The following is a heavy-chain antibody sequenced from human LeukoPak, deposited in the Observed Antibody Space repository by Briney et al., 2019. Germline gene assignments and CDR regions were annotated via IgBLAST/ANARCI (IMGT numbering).Heavy chain of an antibody. CDR2: MNPNSGNT. V-gene: IGHV1-8*01. CDR3: ARGSATNWFDP. CDR1: GYTFTSFD. J-gene: IGHJ5*02. Sequence: ASVKVSCKASGYTFTSFDINWVRQATGQGLEWMGWMNPNSGNTGYAQKFQGRVTITRNTSISTAYMELSSLRSEDTAVYYCARGSATNWFDPWGQGTLVTVSS.